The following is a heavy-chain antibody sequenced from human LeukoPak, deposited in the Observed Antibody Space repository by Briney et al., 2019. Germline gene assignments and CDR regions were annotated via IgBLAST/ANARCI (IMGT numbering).Heavy chain of an antibody. D-gene: IGHD4-17*01. CDR3: ANPPTVTTIRFDP. J-gene: IGHJ5*02. CDR1: GFTFSNYG. V-gene: IGHV3-23*01. Sequence: GGSLRLSCAASGFTFSNYGMSWVRQAPGKGLEWVSGISNNSGITYYADSVKGRFTISRDNSKNTLYLQMNSLRAEDTAVYYCANPPTVTTIRFDPWGQGTLVTVSS. CDR2: ISNNSGIT.